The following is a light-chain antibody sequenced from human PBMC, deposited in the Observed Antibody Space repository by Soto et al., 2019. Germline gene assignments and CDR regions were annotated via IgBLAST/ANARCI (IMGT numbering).Light chain of an antibody. J-gene: IGLJ1*01. CDR3: CSYAGSSTSLYV. CDR1: SSDVGNYNL. CDR2: EVS. V-gene: IGLV2-23*02. Sequence: QSALTQPASVSGSPGQSITISCTRTSSDVGNYNLVSWYQQHPGKAPKLMIYEVSKRPSGVSNRFSGSKSGNTASLTISGLQAEDEADYYCCSYAGSSTSLYVFGTGTKLTVL.